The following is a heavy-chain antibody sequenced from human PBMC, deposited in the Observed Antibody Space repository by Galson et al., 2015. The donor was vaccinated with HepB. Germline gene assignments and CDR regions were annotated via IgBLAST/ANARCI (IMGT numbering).Heavy chain of an antibody. CDR1: GFTFSNAW. CDR3: TTWDYGDYYFDY. Sequence: SLRLSCAASGFTFSNAWMSWVRQAPGKGLEWVGRIKSKTDGGTTDYAAPVKGRFTISRDDSKNTLYLQMNSLKTEDTAVYYCTTWDYGDYYFDYWGQGTLVTVSS. J-gene: IGHJ4*02. D-gene: IGHD4-17*01. V-gene: IGHV3-15*01. CDR2: IKSKTDGGTT.